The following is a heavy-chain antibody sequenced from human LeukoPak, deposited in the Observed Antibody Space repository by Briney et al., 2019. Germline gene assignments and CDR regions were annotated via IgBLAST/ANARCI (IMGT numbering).Heavy chain of an antibody. CDR3: SSAGPKAKRTFYY. V-gene: IGHV4-34*01. D-gene: IGHD1-1*01. Sequence: AETLSLTCPVYGGSFSGYYWSWIRQPPGKGLDWIGEINHSGSTNYHPSFKSRVTITVDTSKNQFSLKLSSVTTADTAVYYCSSAGPKAKRTFYYCGQGALVTASS. CDR1: GGSFSGYY. CDR2: INHSGST. J-gene: IGHJ4*02.